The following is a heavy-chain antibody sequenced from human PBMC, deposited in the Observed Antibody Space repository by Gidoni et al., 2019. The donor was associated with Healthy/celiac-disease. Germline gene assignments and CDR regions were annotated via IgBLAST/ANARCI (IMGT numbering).Heavy chain of an antibody. Sequence: QVQLQESGPGLVKPSATLSLTCTVSGGPISSYSWSWIRQPAGKGLEWIGRIYTSGSTNYNPSLKSRVTMSVDTSKNQFSLKLSSVTAADTAVYYCARDAKSYGDYAVAYNWFDPWGQGTLVTVSS. CDR1: GGPISSYS. J-gene: IGHJ5*02. CDR3: ARDAKSYGDYAVAYNWFDP. CDR2: IYTSGST. D-gene: IGHD4-17*01. V-gene: IGHV4-4*07.